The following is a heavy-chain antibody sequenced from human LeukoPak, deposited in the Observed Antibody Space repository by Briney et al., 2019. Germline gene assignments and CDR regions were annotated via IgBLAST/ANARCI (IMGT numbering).Heavy chain of an antibody. J-gene: IGHJ5*02. CDR2: SLTRGTT. Sequence: SETLSLTCTLSGGSISSGTHYWGWVRQSPGKGLEWIGSSLTRGTTFYNPSLKSRVTLSTDTSNNQFSLRLGSVTAADTAVYYCARHDYDSLTGYTINWFDPWGQGTLVTVSS. V-gene: IGHV4-39*01. D-gene: IGHD3-9*01. CDR3: ARHDYDSLTGYTINWFDP. CDR1: GGSISSGTHY.